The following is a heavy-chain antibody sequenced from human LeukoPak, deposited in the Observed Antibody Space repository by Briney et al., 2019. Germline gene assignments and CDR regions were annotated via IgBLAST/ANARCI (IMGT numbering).Heavy chain of an antibody. CDR1: GGSISSSSYY. J-gene: IGHJ4*02. CDR2: IYYSGST. V-gene: IGHV4-39*01. CDR3: ARRLFVLDY. Sequence: PSETLSLTCTVSGGSISSSSYYWGWIRQPPGKGLEWIGSIYYSGSTYYNPSLKSRVTISVDTSKNQFSLKLSSVTAADTAVYYCARRLFVLDYWGQGTLVTVSS. D-gene: IGHD4/OR15-4a*01.